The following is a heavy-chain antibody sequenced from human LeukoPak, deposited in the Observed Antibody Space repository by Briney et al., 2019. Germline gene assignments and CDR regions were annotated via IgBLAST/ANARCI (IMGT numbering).Heavy chain of an antibody. CDR2: VAPDGSAQ. V-gene: IGHV3-7*01. CDR3: ARVITGAIDY. Sequence: PGGSLRLSCAASGFTFSGYSMTWVRQAPGKGLEWVANVAPDGSAQNYVDSLEGRFTISRGNPNNSLYLQMHSLRAEDAAVYYCARVITGAIDYWGQGTLVTVSS. D-gene: IGHD3-22*01. CDR1: GFTFSGYS. J-gene: IGHJ4*02.